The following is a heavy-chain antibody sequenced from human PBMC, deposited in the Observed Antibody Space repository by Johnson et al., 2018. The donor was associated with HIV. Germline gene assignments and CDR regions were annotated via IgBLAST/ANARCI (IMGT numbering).Heavy chain of an antibody. D-gene: IGHD5-18*01. CDR1: GFTFSSYA. Sequence: MLLVESGGGLVQPGGSLRLSCAASGFTFSSYAMSWVRQAPGKGLEWVSAISDSGGSTYYADSVKGRFTISRDNAKNSLYLQMNSLRAEDTAVYYCARWVDTTFDIWGQGTMVTVSS. J-gene: IGHJ3*02. V-gene: IGHV3-23*04. CDR3: ARWVDTTFDI. CDR2: ISDSGGST.